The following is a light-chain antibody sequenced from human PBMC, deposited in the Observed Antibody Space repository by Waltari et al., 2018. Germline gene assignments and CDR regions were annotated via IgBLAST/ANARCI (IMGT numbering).Light chain of an antibody. V-gene: IGKV2-28*01. CDR2: LGS. J-gene: IGKJ1*01. CDR3: MQSLLALWT. CDR1: QSLRHRNGNNY. Sequence: DIMMTQSPLSLSVTPGEPASISSRSSQSLRHRNGNNYLDWYLQKPGQSPQLLIYLGSNRASGIPDRFSGSGSGTDFTLKISRVEAEDVGVYYCMQSLLALWTFGQGTKVEV.